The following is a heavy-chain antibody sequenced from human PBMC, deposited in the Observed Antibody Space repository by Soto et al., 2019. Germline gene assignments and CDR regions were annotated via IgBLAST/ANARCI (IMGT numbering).Heavy chain of an antibody. CDR3: ARGVVLMVYAIASQDGPPPALPRKLYYYYGMDV. CDR1: GFTFSSYW. J-gene: IGHJ6*02. CDR2: INSDGSST. Sequence: GGSLRLSCAASGFTFSSYWMHWVRQAPGKGLVWVSRINSDGSSTSYADSVKGRFTISRDNAKNTLYLQMNVLRAEDTAVYYCARGVVLMVYAIASQDGPPPALPRKLYYYYGMDVWGQGTTVTVSS. V-gene: IGHV3-74*01. D-gene: IGHD2-8*01.